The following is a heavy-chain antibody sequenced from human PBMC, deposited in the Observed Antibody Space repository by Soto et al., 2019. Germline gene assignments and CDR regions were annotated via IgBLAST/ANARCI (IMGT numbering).Heavy chain of an antibody. CDR2: MQSDGSKK. CDR1: GFTFSSFG. D-gene: IGHD2-2*01. Sequence: GGSLRLSCAASGFTFSSFGMHWVRRAPGKGLDWVAAMQSDGSKKYYADSVKGRFTISRDDSESTLYLRMDSLRAEDTGVYYCARDDCSSPSCFVYWGQGTPVTVSS. CDR3: ARDDCSSPSCFVY. J-gene: IGHJ4*02. V-gene: IGHV3-33*01.